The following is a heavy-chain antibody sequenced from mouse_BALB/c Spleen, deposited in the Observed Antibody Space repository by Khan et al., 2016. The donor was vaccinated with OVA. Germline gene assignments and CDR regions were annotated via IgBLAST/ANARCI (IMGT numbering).Heavy chain of an antibody. CDR1: GFSLTSYG. Sequence: QVQLKESGPGLVAPSQSLSITCTVSGFSLTSYGVGWVRQPPGKGLEWLGVIWGDGSTNYHSALISRLNINKDNSKSQVFLKLNSLQTDDTATCDCALYYYGSAWVAYWGQGTLVTVSA. J-gene: IGHJ3*01. V-gene: IGHV2-3*01. D-gene: IGHD1-1*01. CDR3: ALYYYGSAWVAY. CDR2: IWGDGST.